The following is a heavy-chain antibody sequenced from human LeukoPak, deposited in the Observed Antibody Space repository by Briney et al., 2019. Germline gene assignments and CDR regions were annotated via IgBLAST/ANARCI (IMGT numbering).Heavy chain of an antibody. CDR3: TTTLSTYYYDVDAFGI. D-gene: IGHD3-22*01. V-gene: IGHV3-49*03. Sequence: GGSLRLSCTASGFTFGDYAMSWFRQAPGKGLEWVGFIRSKAYGGTTEYAASVKGRFTISRDDSKSIAYLQMNSLKTEDTAVYYCTTTLSTYYYDVDAFGIWGQGTMVTVSS. CDR1: GFTFGDYA. CDR2: IRSKAYGGTT. J-gene: IGHJ3*02.